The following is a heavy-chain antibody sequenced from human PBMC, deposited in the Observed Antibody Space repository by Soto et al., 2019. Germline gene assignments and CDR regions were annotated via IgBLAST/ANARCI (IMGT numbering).Heavy chain of an antibody. V-gene: IGHV4-59*01. D-gene: IGHD3-3*01. J-gene: IGHJ6*02. CDR1: GGSISSYY. Sequence: QVQLQESGPGLVKPSETLSLTCTVSGGSISSYYWSWIRQPPGKGLEWIGYIYYSGSTNYNPSLKTRVTISVDTSKNQCSLKLSSVTAADTAVYYCARDSVSHDFTYYYYGMDVWGQGTTVTVSS. CDR2: IYYSGST. CDR3: ARDSVSHDFTYYYYGMDV.